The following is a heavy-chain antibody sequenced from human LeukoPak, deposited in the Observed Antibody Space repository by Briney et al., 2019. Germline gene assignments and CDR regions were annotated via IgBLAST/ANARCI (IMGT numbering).Heavy chain of an antibody. CDR1: VGSISSFF. CDR3: AGYGSGIYFPFI. V-gene: IGHV4-4*07. J-gene: IGHJ4*02. CDR2: IYSSGNT. D-gene: IGHD3-10*01. Sequence: PSETLSLTCSVSVGSISSFFWSWIRQPAGKTLEWIGRIYSSGNTNFNTSLKSRITMSVDTSKNQFSLKLNSVTAADTAVYYCAGYGSGIYFPFIGGQGTLVTISS.